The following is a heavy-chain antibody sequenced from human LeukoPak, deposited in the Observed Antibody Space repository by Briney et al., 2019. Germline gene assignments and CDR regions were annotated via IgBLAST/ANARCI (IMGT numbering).Heavy chain of an antibody. CDR2: ISSSGSTI. Sequence: GGSLRLSVAASGLTFSYYYMRWIRQAKGKGLEWVSYISSSGSTIYYADSVKGRFTISRDNAKNSLYLQMNSLRAEDTAVYYCAREDSSSWALGAFDIWGQGTMVTVSS. J-gene: IGHJ3*02. CDR1: GLTFSYYY. D-gene: IGHD6-6*01. CDR3: AREDSSSWALGAFDI. V-gene: IGHV3-11*01.